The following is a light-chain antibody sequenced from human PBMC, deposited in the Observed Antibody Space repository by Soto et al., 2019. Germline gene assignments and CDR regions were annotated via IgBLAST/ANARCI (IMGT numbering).Light chain of an antibody. CDR2: DVS. CDR3: SSYTSPGV. J-gene: IGLJ1*01. CDR1: SSDVGGYNY. Sequence: QSVLTQPASVSGSPGQSITISCTGTSSDVGGYNYVSWYQQHPGKAPKLMIYDVSNRPSGVSNRFSGSKSGNTASLTISGLQAEDEADYYCSSYTSPGVFGTGNKVTVL. V-gene: IGLV2-14*01.